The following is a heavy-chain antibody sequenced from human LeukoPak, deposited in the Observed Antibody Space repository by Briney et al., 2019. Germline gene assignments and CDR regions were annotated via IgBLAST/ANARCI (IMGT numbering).Heavy chain of an antibody. CDR2: IYHSGST. V-gene: IGHV4-30-2*01. Sequence: SQTLSLTCTVSGGSISSGGYYWSWIRQPPGKGLEWIGYIYHSGSTYYNPSLKSRVTISVDRSKNQFSLKLSSVTAADTAVYYCARYYRSFIAARGSFDYWGQGTLVTVSS. J-gene: IGHJ4*02. D-gene: IGHD6-6*01. CDR3: ARYYRSFIAARGSFDY. CDR1: GGSISSGGYY.